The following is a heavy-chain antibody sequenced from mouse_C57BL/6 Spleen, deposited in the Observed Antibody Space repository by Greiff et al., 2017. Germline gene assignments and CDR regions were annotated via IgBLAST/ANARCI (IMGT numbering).Heavy chain of an antibody. J-gene: IGHJ3*01. D-gene: IGHD3-2*02. CDR2: ISSGGSYT. CDR3: ASDSSGFAWFAY. V-gene: IGHV5-6*01. CDR1: GFTFSSYG. Sequence: EVNLVESGGDLVKPGGSLKLSCAASGFTFSSYGMSWVRQTPDKRLEWVATISSGGSYTHYPDSVKGRFTISRDNAKNPLYLQMSSLKSEDTAMYYCASDSSGFAWFAYWGQGALVTVSA.